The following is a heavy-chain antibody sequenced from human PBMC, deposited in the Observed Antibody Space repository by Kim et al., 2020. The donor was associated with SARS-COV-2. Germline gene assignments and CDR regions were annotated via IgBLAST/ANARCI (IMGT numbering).Heavy chain of an antibody. Sequence: TTYAQKSQGRVTMSRDTSQSTFYLELSSLRSKDTAMYYCASTSYSTWYFDLWGRGTLVTVSS. CDR2: T. D-gene: IGHD6-13*01. CDR3: ASTSYSTWYFDL. V-gene: IGHV1-46*01. J-gene: IGHJ2*01.